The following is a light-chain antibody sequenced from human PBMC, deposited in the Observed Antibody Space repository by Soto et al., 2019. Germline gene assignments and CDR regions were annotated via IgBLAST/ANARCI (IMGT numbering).Light chain of an antibody. V-gene: IGKV3-15*01. CDR2: GTS. CDR3: QQYDNWPPWT. J-gene: IGKJ1*01. CDR1: QSVGRN. Sequence: EVVMTQSPVTLSVSPGDTATLSCSSSQSVGRNLAWYQQKPGQAPRLLLYGTSTRATGIPARFSGSGSGTEFTLTISSLQSEDFALYYCQQYDNWPPWTFGQGTKVDIK.